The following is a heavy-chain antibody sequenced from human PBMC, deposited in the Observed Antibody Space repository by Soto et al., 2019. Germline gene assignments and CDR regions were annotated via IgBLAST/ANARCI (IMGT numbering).Heavy chain of an antibody. Sequence: WGSLKISCKGSGYSFAGYWITWVRQKPGKGLEWMGRIDPSDSQTYYSPSFRGHVTIAVTKSITTVFLQWSSLRASDTAMYYCARQIYDSDTGPNFQYYFDSWGQGTPVTVSS. CDR2: IDPSDSQT. V-gene: IGHV5-10-1*01. CDR3: ARQIYDSDTGPNFQYYFDS. J-gene: IGHJ4*02. D-gene: IGHD3-22*01. CDR1: GYSFAGYW.